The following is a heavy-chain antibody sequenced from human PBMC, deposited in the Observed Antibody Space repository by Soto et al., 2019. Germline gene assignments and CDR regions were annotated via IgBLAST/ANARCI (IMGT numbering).Heavy chain of an antibody. Sequence: QVQLVQSGAEVKRPESSMKVSCKPSGGTFNNYAISWVRQAPGQGLEWMGAIIPISGTTKYAQKFQGRVTITADKSTSTVYMDLSSLRSEDTAVYYCARWGGLSCSGAVCFKKPFDYWGQGTLVTVSS. D-gene: IGHD2-8*02. V-gene: IGHV1-69*06. CDR1: GGTFNNYA. CDR2: IIPISGTT. J-gene: IGHJ4*02. CDR3: ARWGGLSCSGAVCFKKPFDY.